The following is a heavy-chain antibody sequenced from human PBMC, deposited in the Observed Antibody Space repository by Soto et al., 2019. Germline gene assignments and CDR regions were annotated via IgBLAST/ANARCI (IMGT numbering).Heavy chain of an antibody. CDR2: IDEYGNTI. V-gene: IGHV3-74*01. CDR3: TRDIGGRGGY. Sequence: EVQLVESGEGLVQPGGSLRLSCAASGFTFSSYWMHWVRQVPGKGLVWVSRIDEYGNTINYADSVRGRFTISRDNGKKTLYLEINRRRAGDTVLYYCTRDIGGRGGYWGQGTLVTVSS. CDR1: GFTFSSYW. D-gene: IGHD3-16*01. J-gene: IGHJ4*02.